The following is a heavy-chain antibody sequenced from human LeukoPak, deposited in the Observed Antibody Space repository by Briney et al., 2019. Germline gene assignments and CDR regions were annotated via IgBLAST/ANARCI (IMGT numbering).Heavy chain of an antibody. CDR1: GGTFSSYA. CDR2: IIPIFGTA. V-gene: IGHV1-69*01. CDR3: ASSRKDTYHDFWSGYYFDY. Sequence: EASVKVSCKASGGTFSSYAISWVRQAPGQGLERMGGIIPIFGTANYAQKFQGRVTITADESTSTAYMELSSLRSEDTAVYYCASSRKDTYHDFWSGYYFDYWGQGTLVTVSS. J-gene: IGHJ4*02. D-gene: IGHD3-3*01.